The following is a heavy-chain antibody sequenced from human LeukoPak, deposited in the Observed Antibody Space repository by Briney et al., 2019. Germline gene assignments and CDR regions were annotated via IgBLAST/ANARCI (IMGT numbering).Heavy chain of an antibody. Sequence: GGSLRLSCVASGFAVSNYYMSWVRKAPGKGLEWVSVVYSGGETHHSDSVKGRFTLSRDISKSTLYLQMNSLRPEDTAVYYCTRDPDAWGQGTLVTVSS. J-gene: IGHJ5*02. CDR3: TRDPDA. CDR2: VYSGGET. CDR1: GFAVSNYY. V-gene: IGHV3-66*01.